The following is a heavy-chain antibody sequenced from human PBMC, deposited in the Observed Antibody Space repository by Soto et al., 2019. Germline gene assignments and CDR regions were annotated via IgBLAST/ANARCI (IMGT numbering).Heavy chain of an antibody. Sequence: PGGSLRLSCAASGFTFSSYSMNWVRQAPGKGLEWVSSISSSSSYIYYADSVKGRFTISRDNAKNSLYLQMNSLRAEDTAVYYCARDLRVTTRNYYYYGMDVWGQGTTVTVSS. CDR3: ARDLRVTTRNYYYYGMDV. D-gene: IGHD2-21*02. J-gene: IGHJ6*02. CDR2: ISSSSSYI. CDR1: GFTFSSYS. V-gene: IGHV3-21*01.